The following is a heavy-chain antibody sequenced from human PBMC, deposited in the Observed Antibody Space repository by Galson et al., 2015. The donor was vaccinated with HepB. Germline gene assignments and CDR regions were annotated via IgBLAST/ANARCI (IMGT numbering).Heavy chain of an antibody. CDR3: AKDADYDDYYYGMDV. D-gene: IGHD4-17*01. J-gene: IGHJ6*02. CDR1: GFTFSSYG. V-gene: IGHV3-30*18. Sequence: SGAEVKKPGESLKISCAASGFTFSSYGMHWVRQAPGKGLEWVAVISYDGSNKYYADSVKGRFTISRDNSKNTLYLQMNSLRAEDTAVYYCAKDADYDDYYYGMDVWGQGTTVTVSS. CDR2: ISYDGSNK.